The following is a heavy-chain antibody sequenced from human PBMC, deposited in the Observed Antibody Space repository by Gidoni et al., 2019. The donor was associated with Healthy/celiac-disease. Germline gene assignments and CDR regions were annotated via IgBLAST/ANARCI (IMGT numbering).Heavy chain of an antibody. CDR2: IISDGTAT. CDR1: GFTFSNYW. D-gene: IGHD6-19*01. J-gene: IGHJ4*02. V-gene: IGHV3-74*01. CDR3: ARGISGSFEY. Sequence: VQLVESGGDLVQPGGSLRLSCTASGFTFSNYWMHWVRQAPGKGLVWVSRIISDGTATDYADSVKGRFTISRDNAKNTLSLQMNSLRADDTGVYYCARGISGSFEYWGQGTLVAVSS.